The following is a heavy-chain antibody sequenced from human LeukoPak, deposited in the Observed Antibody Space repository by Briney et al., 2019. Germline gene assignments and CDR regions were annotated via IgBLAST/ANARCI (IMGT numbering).Heavy chain of an antibody. V-gene: IGHV3-53*01. CDR1: GFTVSYNY. D-gene: IGHD3-10*01. CDR2: IYRGGDT. CDR3: AKGNYGSGSLYIGDAFDI. J-gene: IGHJ3*02. Sequence: PGGSLRLSCAASGFTVSYNYMSWVRQTPGKGLEWVSNIYRGGDTYYTDSVRGRFTISRDNSDNTLYLQMNSLRAEDTALYYCAKGNYGSGSLYIGDAFDIWGQGTMVTVSS.